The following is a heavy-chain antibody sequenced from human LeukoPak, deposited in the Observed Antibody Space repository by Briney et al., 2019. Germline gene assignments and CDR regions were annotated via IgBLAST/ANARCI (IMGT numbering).Heavy chain of an antibody. Sequence: SVKVSCKASGGTFSSYAISWVRQAPGQGLEWMGRIIPIFGIANYAQKFQGRVTITADKSTSTAYMELSSLRPEDTAVYYCARSPTDSSGYPNPLFDIWGQGTMVTVSS. J-gene: IGHJ3*02. CDR2: IIPIFGIA. CDR3: ARSPTDSSGYPNPLFDI. D-gene: IGHD3-22*01. V-gene: IGHV1-69*04. CDR1: GGTFSSYA.